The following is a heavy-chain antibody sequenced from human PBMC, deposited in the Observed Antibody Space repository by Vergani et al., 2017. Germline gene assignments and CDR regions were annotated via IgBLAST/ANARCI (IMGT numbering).Heavy chain of an antibody. CDR3: AKDGVAMIVVVIPGHYFDY. J-gene: IGHJ4*02. V-gene: IGHV3-23*01. Sequence: EVQLLESGGGLVQPGGSLRLSCAASGFTFSSYAMSWVRQAPGKGLEWVSAISGSGGSTYYADSVKGRFTLSRDNSKNTLYLRMNSLSAEDTAVYYCAKDGVAMIVVVIPGHYFDYWGQGTLVTVSS. D-gene: IGHD3-22*01. CDR1: GFTFSSYA. CDR2: ISGSGGST.